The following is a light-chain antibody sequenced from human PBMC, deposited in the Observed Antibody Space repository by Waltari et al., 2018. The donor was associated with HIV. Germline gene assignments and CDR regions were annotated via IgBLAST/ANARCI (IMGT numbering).Light chain of an antibody. Sequence: DIQMTQSPSSLSASVGDRATITCRASQNISNYLSWYQQKPGKAPKVLIYAASSVQSGVPSRFSGSGSGTEFNISISSLQLEDFATYYCQQSYSTPRTFGQGTKVEIK. V-gene: IGKV1-39*01. J-gene: IGKJ1*01. CDR2: AAS. CDR1: QNISNY. CDR3: QQSYSTPRT.